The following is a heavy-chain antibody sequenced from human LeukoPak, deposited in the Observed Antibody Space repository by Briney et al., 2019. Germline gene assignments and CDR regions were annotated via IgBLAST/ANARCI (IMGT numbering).Heavy chain of an antibody. Sequence: GGSLRLSCAASGFTFSSYGMHRVRQAPGKGLEWVAVISYDGSNKYYADSVKGRFTISRDNSKNTLYLQMNSLRAEDTAVYYCAPRLDDYCGGDCYSGYWGQGTLVTVSS. CDR1: GFTFSSYG. CDR2: ISYDGSNK. V-gene: IGHV3-30*03. CDR3: APRLDDYCGGDCYSGY. J-gene: IGHJ4*02. D-gene: IGHD2-21*02.